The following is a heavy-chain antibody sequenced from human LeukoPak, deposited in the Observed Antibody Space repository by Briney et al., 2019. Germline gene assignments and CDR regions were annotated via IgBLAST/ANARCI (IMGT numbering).Heavy chain of an antibody. V-gene: IGHV3-48*04. Sequence: PGGSLRLSCAASGFTFSSYAMNWVRQAPGKGLEWVSYISSSSSTIFYAGSVKGRFTISRDNAKNSLFLQMNSLRPEDTAVYYCASFEERSDYFDYWGQGTLVTVSS. J-gene: IGHJ4*02. CDR1: GFTFSSYA. D-gene: IGHD3-10*01. CDR2: ISSSSSTI. CDR3: ASFEERSDYFDY.